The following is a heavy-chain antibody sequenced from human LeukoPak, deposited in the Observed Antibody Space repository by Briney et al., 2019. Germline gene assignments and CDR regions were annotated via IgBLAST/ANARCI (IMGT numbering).Heavy chain of an antibody. J-gene: IGHJ4*02. Sequence: PSETLSLTCTVSGGSISSYYWSWIRQPPGKGLEWIGYIYYSGSTNYNPSLKSRVTISVDTSKNQFSLKLSSVTAADTAVYYCARVTAMATGDFDYWGQGTLVTVSS. V-gene: IGHV4-59*01. CDR1: GGSISSYY. D-gene: IGHD5-18*01. CDR3: ARVTAMATGDFDY. CDR2: IYYSGST.